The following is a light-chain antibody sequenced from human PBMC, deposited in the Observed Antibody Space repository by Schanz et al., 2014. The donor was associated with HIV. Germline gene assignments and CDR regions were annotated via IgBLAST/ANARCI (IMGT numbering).Light chain of an antibody. CDR2: DTA. CDR3: QHYGDSRGT. Sequence: ETVLTQSPGSLSLSPGERATLSCRASQSVSSNYLAWYQQKPGQAPRLLIYDTASRAAGIPDRFSGTGSGTDFTLTISRLEPEDFAVYYCQHYGDSRGTFGGGTEVDIK. V-gene: IGKV3-20*01. J-gene: IGKJ4*01. CDR1: QSVSSNY.